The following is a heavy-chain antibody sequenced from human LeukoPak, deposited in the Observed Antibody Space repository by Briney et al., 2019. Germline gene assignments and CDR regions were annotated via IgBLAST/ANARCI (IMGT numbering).Heavy chain of an antibody. CDR3: ATPLWFGELLDDY. V-gene: IGHV3-23*01. J-gene: IGHJ4*02. CDR2: TNSGGATT. CDR1: GFPFSDFS. Sequence: RSGGSLRLSCATSGFPFSDFSMSWVRQAPGKGLEWISTTNSGGATTDYAESVKGRFTISRDNSKNILYLQMSSLRAEDTAVYYCATPLWFGELLDDYWGQGTLVTVSS. D-gene: IGHD3-10*01.